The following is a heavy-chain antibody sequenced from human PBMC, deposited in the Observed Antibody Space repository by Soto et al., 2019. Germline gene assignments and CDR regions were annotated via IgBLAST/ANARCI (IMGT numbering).Heavy chain of an antibody. CDR1: GGSISPYS. CDR3: ARLLGGYDDYGGWFAP. Sequence: SETLSLTCTISGGSISPYSWTWIRQSPGKGLEWIGYVSHSGRTFYTPSLKSRLTMSLDTSRSQFSLRLKSVSAADTAVYYCARLLGGYDDYGGWFAPWGQGTLVTVS. J-gene: IGHJ5*02. V-gene: IGHV4-59*01. D-gene: IGHD4-17*01. CDR2: VSHSGRT.